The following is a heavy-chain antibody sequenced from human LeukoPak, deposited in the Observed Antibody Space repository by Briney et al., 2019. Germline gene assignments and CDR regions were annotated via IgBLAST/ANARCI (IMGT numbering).Heavy chain of an antibody. V-gene: IGHV1-8*01. D-gene: IGHD3-16*01. J-gene: IGHJ4*02. CDR1: GYTFTTHD. Sequence: VASVKVSCKASGYTFTTHDINWVRQATGQGLEWLGWMSPNSGDTGYAQKFQGRVTMTSDSPISTAFMELSSLRSEDTAIYCCVRTPPNWGFDYWGQGTLVTVSS. CDR3: VRTPPNWGFDY. CDR2: MSPNSGDT.